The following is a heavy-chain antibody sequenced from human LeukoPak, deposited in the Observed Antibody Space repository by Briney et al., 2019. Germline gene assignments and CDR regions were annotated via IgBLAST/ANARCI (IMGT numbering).Heavy chain of an antibody. CDR2: ISAYNGNT. CDR1: GYTFTSYG. D-gene: IGHD1-26*01. J-gene: IGHJ4*02. Sequence: GAVKVSCKASGYTFTSYGISWVRQAPGQGLEWMGWISAYNGNTNYAQKLQGRVTMTTDTSTSTAYMELRSLRSDDTAVYYCARDPIVGATLDYWGQGTLVTVSS. V-gene: IGHV1-18*01. CDR3: ARDPIVGATLDY.